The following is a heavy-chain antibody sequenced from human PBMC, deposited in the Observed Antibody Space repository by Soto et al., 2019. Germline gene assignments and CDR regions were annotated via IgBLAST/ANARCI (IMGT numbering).Heavy chain of an antibody. V-gene: IGHV3-48*02. Sequence: EVQLVESGGGLVQPGASLRLSCTASGITFSSYSMNWVRQAPGKGLEWLSYISSSKTTYADSVKGRFTSSRDNAKNSVYLQMNSLRDEDTAVYYCVGDQDVHTPMVHGNYWGRGTRVTVSS. CDR2: ISSSKTT. J-gene: IGHJ4*02. D-gene: IGHD5-18*01. CDR3: VGDQDVHTPMVHGNY. CDR1: GITFSSYS.